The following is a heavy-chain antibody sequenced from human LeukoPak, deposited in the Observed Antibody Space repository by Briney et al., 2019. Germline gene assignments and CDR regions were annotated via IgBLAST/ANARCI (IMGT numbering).Heavy chain of an antibody. CDR3: ARARFDCPHY. Sequence: PSETLSLTCTVSGYSISNGGYYWSWIRQHPGRGLEWIGYISYSGTTYYSPFLKSRVTISVNTPKNQFSLRVSSLAAADTAVYYCARARFDCPHYWGQGTLVRVSS. J-gene: IGHJ4*02. D-gene: IGHD2-21*01. CDR1: GYSISNGGYY. CDR2: ISYSGTT. V-gene: IGHV4-31*03.